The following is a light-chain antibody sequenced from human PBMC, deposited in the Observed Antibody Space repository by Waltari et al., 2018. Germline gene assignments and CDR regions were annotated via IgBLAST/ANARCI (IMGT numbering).Light chain of an antibody. CDR1: QGIGNN. CDR2: RAS. Sequence: DIQMTQSPSSLSASVGDTVTITCQASQGIGNNLNWYQQKPGKAPKLLIYRASSLQSGIPSRFSGSGSVTDFTLTISSLQPEDFATYYCQQGYSYPRTFGQGTKVEIK. CDR3: QQGYSYPRT. J-gene: IGKJ1*01. V-gene: IGKV1-16*01.